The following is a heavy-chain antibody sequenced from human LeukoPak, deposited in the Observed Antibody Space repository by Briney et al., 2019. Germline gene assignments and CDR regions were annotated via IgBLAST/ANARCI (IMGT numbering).Heavy chain of an antibody. D-gene: IGHD5-12*01. CDR3: AKDGPSGRAYFDY. Sequence: PGGSLRLSCAASGFNVGYNHMNWVRQAPGKGLEWVSAISGSGGSTYYADSVKGRLTISRDNSQNMLYLQMHSLRVEDTAVYYCAKDGPSGRAYFDYWGQGTLVTVSS. CDR2: ISGSGGST. CDR1: GFNVGYNH. V-gene: IGHV3-23*01. J-gene: IGHJ4*02.